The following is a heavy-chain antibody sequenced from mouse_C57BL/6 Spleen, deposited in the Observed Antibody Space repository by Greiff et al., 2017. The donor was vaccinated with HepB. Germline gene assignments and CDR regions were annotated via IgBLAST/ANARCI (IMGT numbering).Heavy chain of an antibody. Sequence: VQLQQPGAELVKPGASVKLSCKASGYTFTSYWMQWVKQRPGQGLEWIGEIDPSDSYTNYNQKFKGKATLTVDTSSSTAYMQLSSLTSEDSAVYYCARGNYGYYAMDYWGQGTSVTVSS. CDR3: ARGNYGYYAMDY. CDR1: GYTFTSYW. V-gene: IGHV1-50*01. D-gene: IGHD2-1*01. CDR2: IDPSDSYT. J-gene: IGHJ4*01.